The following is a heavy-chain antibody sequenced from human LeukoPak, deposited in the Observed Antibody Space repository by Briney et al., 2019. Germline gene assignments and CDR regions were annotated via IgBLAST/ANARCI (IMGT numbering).Heavy chain of an antibody. J-gene: IGHJ4*02. D-gene: IGHD3-10*01. CDR1: GFSFSSYL. V-gene: IGHV3-7*02. Sequence: GGSPRLSRAPSGFSFSSYLACGGRQAPGEGRECMANIDQDGSSQNHVDSVRVRFTIARDNAKNSVYMQMNSLRAEDTAVYYCARSLWPEDYWGPGILVTVSS. CDR3: ARSLWPEDY. CDR2: IDQDGSSQ.